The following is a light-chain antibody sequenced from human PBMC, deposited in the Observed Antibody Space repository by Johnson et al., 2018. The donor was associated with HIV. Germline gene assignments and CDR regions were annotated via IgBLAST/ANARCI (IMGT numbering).Light chain of an antibody. Sequence: QSVLTQPPSVSAAPGQKVTISCSGSSSNIGNNYVSWYQQLPGTAPKLLIYENNKRPSGIPDRFSGSKSGTSATLGITGLQTGDEADYYCGTWDSSLRVFFGTVTKVTVL. CDR1: SSNIGNNY. CDR3: GTWDSSLRVF. V-gene: IGLV1-51*02. CDR2: ENN. J-gene: IGLJ1*01.